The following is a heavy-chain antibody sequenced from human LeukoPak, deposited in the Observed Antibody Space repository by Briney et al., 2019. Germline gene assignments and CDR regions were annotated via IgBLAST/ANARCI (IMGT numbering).Heavy chain of an antibody. Sequence: GGSLRLSGAASGFTFSSYGTHWVRRAPGKGLEWGAVISYDGSNKYYADSVKGRFTISRDNSKSTLYLQMNSLRTEDTAVYYCAKVKSPVTIGWPLFDIWGQGTMVTVSS. CDR1: GFTFSSYG. D-gene: IGHD5-24*01. J-gene: IGHJ3*02. V-gene: IGHV3-30*18. CDR3: AKVKSPVTIGWPLFDI. CDR2: ISYDGSNK.